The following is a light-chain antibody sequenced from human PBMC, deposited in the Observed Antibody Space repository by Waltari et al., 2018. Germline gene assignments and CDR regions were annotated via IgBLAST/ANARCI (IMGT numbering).Light chain of an antibody. Sequence: EIGLTQSPGTLSLSPGERGTLSCRASQSVSRVLAWYQQKPGQAPRLPIYGASTRATGIPDRFSGSGSGTDFSLTISRLEPEDFAVYYCQKYDRLPATFGQGTKVEIK. V-gene: IGKV3-20*01. CDR3: QKYDRLPAT. CDR2: GAS. J-gene: IGKJ1*01. CDR1: QSVSRV.